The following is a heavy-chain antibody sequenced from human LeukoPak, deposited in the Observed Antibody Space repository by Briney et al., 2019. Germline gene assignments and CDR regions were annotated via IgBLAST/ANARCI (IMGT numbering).Heavy chain of an antibody. CDR2: ISSSSSYI. CDR3: AITIFGVVQPIPYY. D-gene: IGHD3-3*01. CDR1: GFTFSSYS. J-gene: IGHJ4*02. Sequence: GGSLRLSCAASGFTFSSYSMNWVRQAPGKGLEWVSSISSSSSYIYYADSLKGRFTISRDNAKNSLYLQTNSLRAEDTAVYYCAITIFGVVQPIPYYWGQGTLVTVSS. V-gene: IGHV3-21*01.